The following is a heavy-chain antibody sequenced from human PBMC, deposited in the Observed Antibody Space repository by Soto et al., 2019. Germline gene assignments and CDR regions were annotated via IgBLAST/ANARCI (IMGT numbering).Heavy chain of an antibody. CDR3: VTSTMITFGGVPFAY. CDR1: GYTFTTYY. Sequence: GASVKVSCKASGYTFTTYYMHWVRQAPGQGLEWMGIINPSGGRTSYAQRFQGRVTMTKDTSTSTVYMELSSLRSEDTAVYYCVTSTMITFGGVPFAYWGQGTLVTVSS. J-gene: IGHJ4*02. V-gene: IGHV1-46*03. CDR2: INPSGGRT. D-gene: IGHD3-16*01.